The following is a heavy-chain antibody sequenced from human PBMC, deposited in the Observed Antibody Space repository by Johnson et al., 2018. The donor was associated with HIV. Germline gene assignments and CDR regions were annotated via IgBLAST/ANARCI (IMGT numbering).Heavy chain of an antibody. CDR3: ARADEWELGGRGYAFDI. Sequence: VQLVESGGGLVKPGGSLRLSCAASGFTFSSYAMHWVRQAPGKGLEYVSAISSNGGSTYYANSVKGRFTISRDNSKNTLYLQMGRLRAEDMAVDYCARADEWELGGRGYAFDIWGQGTMVTVSS. CDR1: GFTFSSYA. J-gene: IGHJ3*02. D-gene: IGHD1-26*01. CDR2: ISSNGGST. V-gene: IGHV3-64*01.